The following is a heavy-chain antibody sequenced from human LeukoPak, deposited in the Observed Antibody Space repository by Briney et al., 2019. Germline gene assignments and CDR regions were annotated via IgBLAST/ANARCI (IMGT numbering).Heavy chain of an antibody. Sequence: GGSLRLSCAASGFTFSSYSMNWVRQAPGKGLEWVSSISSSSSYIYYADSVKGRFTISRDNAKNSLYLQMNSLRAEDTAVYYCARDAVAGILYYYYMDVWGKGTTVTVSS. D-gene: IGHD6-19*01. CDR2: ISSSSSYI. CDR3: ARDAVAGILYYYYMDV. V-gene: IGHV3-21*01. CDR1: GFTFSSYS. J-gene: IGHJ6*03.